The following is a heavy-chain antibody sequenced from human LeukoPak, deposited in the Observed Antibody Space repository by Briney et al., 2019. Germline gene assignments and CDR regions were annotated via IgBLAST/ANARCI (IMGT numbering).Heavy chain of an antibody. CDR1: GGSISSSSYY. J-gene: IGHJ3*02. D-gene: IGHD3-16*01. CDR3: AVGGSAFDI. V-gene: IGHV4-39*01. CDR2: IYYSGST. Sequence: SETLSLTCTVSGGSISSSSYYWGWIRQPPGKGLEWIGSIYYSGSTYYNPSLKSRVTISVDTSKNQFSLKLSSVTAADTAVYDCAVGGSAFDIWGQGTMVTVSS.